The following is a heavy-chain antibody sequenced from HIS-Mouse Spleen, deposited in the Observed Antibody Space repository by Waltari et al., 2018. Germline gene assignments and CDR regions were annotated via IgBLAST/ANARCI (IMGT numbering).Heavy chain of an antibody. CDR3: ARSERKSSSSWYNY. D-gene: IGHD6-13*01. Sequence: QVQLQQWGAGLLKPSETLSLTCAVYGGSFSGYYWSWIRQPPGKGLEWIGEINHSESTNYNPSPKSRVTISVDTSKNQFSLKLSSVTAADTAVYYCARSERKSSSSWYNYWGQGTLVTVSS. V-gene: IGHV4-34*01. CDR1: GGSFSGYY. J-gene: IGHJ4*02. CDR2: INHSEST.